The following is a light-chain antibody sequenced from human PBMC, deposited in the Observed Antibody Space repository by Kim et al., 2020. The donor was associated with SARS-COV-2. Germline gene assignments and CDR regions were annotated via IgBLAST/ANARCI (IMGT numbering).Light chain of an antibody. J-gene: IGKJ2*01. CDR3: QQSYSTPPT. CDR2: AAS. CDR1: QSISNY. V-gene: IGKV1-39*01. Sequence: ASRRERVTNTCRGSQSISNYLNWYQQKPGTAPKLLIYAASSLQSGVPSRFSGSGSGTDFTLTISSLQPEDFATYYCQQSYSTPPTLGQGTKLEIK.